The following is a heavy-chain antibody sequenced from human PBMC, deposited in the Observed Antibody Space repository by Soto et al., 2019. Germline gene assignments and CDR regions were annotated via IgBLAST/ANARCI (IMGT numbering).Heavy chain of an antibody. D-gene: IGHD2-2*01. CDR3: ARVRTSLDLYYYYMDV. Sequence: QVQLQESGPGLVRPSETLSLTCTVSGGSISSDSWTWIRQPPGKAMEWIGYIYDYGSSYYSPSLESRVAVSVDTSKNQFSLRLTSVTAADTAMYYCARVRTSLDLYYYYMDVWGRGTTVTVSS. J-gene: IGHJ6*03. CDR2: IYDYGSS. V-gene: IGHV4-59*08. CDR1: GGSISSDS.